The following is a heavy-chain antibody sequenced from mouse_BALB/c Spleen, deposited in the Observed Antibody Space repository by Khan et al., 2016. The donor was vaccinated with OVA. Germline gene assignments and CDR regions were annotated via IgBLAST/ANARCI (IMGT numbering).Heavy chain of an antibody. V-gene: IGHV1-7*01. J-gene: IGHJ2*01. CDR3: AGGGIDY. Sequence: QVQLKQSGAELAKPGASVKMSCKASGYTFTSYWMHWIKQRPGQGLEWIGYINPTSGYTDYNQKFKDKVTLTADKSSSTAYMQLSSLTSEDSAVYYWAGGGIDYWGQGTALTVSS. D-gene: IGHD1-1*02. CDR1: GYTFTSYW. CDR2: INPTSGYT.